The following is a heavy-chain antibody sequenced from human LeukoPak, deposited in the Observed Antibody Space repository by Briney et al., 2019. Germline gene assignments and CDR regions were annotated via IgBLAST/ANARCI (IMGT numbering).Heavy chain of an antibody. V-gene: IGHV1-69*13. J-gene: IGHJ5*02. CDR2: IIPIFGTA. Sequence: SVKVSCKASGGTFSNSAISWVRQAPGQGLEWMGGIIPIFGTANYAQKFQGRVTITADESTSTAYMELSSLRSEDTAVYYCARVFSYYCDSSGYYSWFDPWGQGTLVTVSS. D-gene: IGHD3-22*01. CDR3: ARVFSYYCDSSGYYSWFDP. CDR1: GGTFSNSA.